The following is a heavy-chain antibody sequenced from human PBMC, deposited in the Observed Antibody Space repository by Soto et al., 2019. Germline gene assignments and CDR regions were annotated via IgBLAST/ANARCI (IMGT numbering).Heavy chain of an antibody. D-gene: IGHD3-10*01. CDR1: GYTFPSYD. Sequence: SVKLSCKASGYTFPSYDINWVPQATGQGHEWMGWMNPNSGNTGYAQKFQGRVTMTRNTSISTAYMELSSLRSEDTAVYYCGSGVFMVRGVTVVWFDPWGQGTLVTVSS. J-gene: IGHJ5*02. V-gene: IGHV1-8*01. CDR2: MNPNSGNT. CDR3: GSGVFMVRGVTVVWFDP.